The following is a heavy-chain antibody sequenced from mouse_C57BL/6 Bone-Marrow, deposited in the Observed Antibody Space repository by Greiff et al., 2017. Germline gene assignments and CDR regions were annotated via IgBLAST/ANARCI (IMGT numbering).Heavy chain of an antibody. CDR1: GYTFTTYP. D-gene: IGHD5-1*01. CDR3: ARSSTFFYYFDY. V-gene: IGHV1-47*01. J-gene: IGHJ2*01. Sequence: QVTLKESGAELVKPGASVKMSCKASGYTFTTYPIEWMKQTHGKSLEWIGNFHPYNDDTKYNEKFKGKATLTVEKSSNTVYLELSRLTSDDSAVXYCARSSTFFYYFDYWGQGTTLTVSS. CDR2: FHPYNDDT.